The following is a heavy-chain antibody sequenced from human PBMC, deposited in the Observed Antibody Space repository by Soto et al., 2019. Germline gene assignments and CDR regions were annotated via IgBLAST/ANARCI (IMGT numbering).Heavy chain of an antibody. V-gene: IGHV4-34*01. D-gene: IGHD1-26*01. Sequence: PSETLSLTCAVYGGSFSGYYWSWIRQPPGKGLEWIGEINHSGSTNYNPSLKSRVTISVDTSKNQFSLKLSSVTAADTAVYYCARGLQWELWYYYYGMYVWGQGTTVTVSS. CDR2: INHSGST. CDR3: ARGLQWELWYYYYGMYV. CDR1: GGSFSGYY. J-gene: IGHJ6*02.